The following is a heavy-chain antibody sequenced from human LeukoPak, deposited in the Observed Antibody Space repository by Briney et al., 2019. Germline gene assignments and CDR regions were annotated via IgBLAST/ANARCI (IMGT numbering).Heavy chain of an antibody. Sequence: HGESLKISCKGSGYSFTSYWIGWVRQIPGKDLKWMGIIYPGDSDTRYSPSFQGQVTISAEKSISTAYLQWSSLKASDTAMYYCARSYSSSWPTDAFDPWGQGTLVTVSS. CDR3: ARSYSSSWPTDAFDP. J-gene: IGHJ5*02. D-gene: IGHD6-13*01. V-gene: IGHV5-51*01. CDR2: IYPGDSDT. CDR1: GYSFTSYW.